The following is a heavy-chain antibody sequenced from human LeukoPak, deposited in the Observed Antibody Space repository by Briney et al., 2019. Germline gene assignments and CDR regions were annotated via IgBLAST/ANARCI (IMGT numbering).Heavy chain of an antibody. CDR3: ARGGGSSSSALDY. J-gene: IGHJ4*02. CDR2: INNSGST. D-gene: IGHD6-6*01. Sequence: SETLSLTCAVYGGSFSGYYWSWIRQPPGKGLEWIGEINNSGSTNYNPSLKSRVTISVDTSKNQFSLKLSSGTAAGTAVYYCARGGGSSSSALDYWGQGTLVTVSS. CDR1: GGSFSGYY. V-gene: IGHV4-34*01.